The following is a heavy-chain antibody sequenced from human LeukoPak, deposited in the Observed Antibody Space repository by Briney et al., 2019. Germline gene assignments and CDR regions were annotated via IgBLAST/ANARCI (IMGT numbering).Heavy chain of an antibody. Sequence: GSIYHSGCTYYNPSLKSRVTISVDTAKNQLYLKLNSVTAADTAVYYCARVPIVVVPAAIDYWGQGTLVTVSS. D-gene: IGHD2-2*01. V-gene: IGHV4-38-2*02. J-gene: IGHJ4*02. CDR2: IYHSGCT. CDR3: ARVPIVVVPAAIDY.